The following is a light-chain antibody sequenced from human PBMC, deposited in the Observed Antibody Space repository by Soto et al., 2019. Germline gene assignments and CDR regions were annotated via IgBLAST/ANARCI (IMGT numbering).Light chain of an antibody. Sequence: EIVLTQSPGTLSLSPGERATLSCRASQSVTSGYLAWYQQQPNQAPRLLIYGASYRATDIPDRFSGGGSGTDFTFTISRLEPEDFAVYYCQHYSSSPPAITFGQGTRLEIK. J-gene: IGKJ5*01. CDR3: QHYSSSPPAIT. CDR1: QSVTSGY. V-gene: IGKV3-20*01. CDR2: GAS.